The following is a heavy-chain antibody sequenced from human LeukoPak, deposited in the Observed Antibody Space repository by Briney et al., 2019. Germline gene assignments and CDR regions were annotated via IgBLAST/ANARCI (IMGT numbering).Heavy chain of an antibody. J-gene: IGHJ3*02. CDR1: GYTFTIYG. CDR2: ISVYNGNT. CDR3: AVYRRYSGYDWYDSGDAFDI. D-gene: IGHD5-12*01. Sequence: ASVTVSFKGSGYTFTIYGISWVRQAPGQGLEWMGWISVYNGNTNYAQKLQGRGTMTTDTSTSTAYMELRSLRSDDTAVYYCAVYRRYSGYDWYDSGDAFDIWGQGTMVTVSS. V-gene: IGHV1-18*04.